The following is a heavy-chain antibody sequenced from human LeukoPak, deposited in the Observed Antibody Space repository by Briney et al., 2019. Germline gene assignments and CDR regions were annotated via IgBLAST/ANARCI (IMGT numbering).Heavy chain of an antibody. Sequence: PGGSLRLSCAASGFTFSSYSMNWVRQAPGKGLEWVAFIRYDGTNKYYADSVKGRFTISRDNSKNTLYLQINSLRAEDTAVYYCAKDLGADSSGYYGYWGQGTLVTVSS. V-gene: IGHV3-30*02. J-gene: IGHJ4*02. D-gene: IGHD3-22*01. CDR1: GFTFSSYS. CDR2: IRYDGTNK. CDR3: AKDLGADSSGYYGY.